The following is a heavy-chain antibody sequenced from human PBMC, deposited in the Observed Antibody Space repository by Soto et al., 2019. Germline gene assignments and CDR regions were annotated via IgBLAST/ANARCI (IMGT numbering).Heavy chain of an antibody. CDR2: IKSDGSST. Sequence: PGGSLRLSCAASGFTFSTYWMHWVRQAPGKGLVWVSRIKSDGSSTSYADSVKGRFTISRDNAKNTLYLQMNGLRVEDTAVYYCARSDWFDPWGQGTLVTVSS. V-gene: IGHV3-74*01. J-gene: IGHJ5*02. CDR1: GFTFSTYW. CDR3: ARSDWFDP.